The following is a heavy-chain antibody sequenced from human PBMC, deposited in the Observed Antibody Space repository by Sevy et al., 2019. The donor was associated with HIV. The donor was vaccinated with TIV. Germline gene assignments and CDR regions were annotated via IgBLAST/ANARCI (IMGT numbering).Heavy chain of an antibody. Sequence: GESLKISCKGSGYSFTSYWIGWVRQMPGKGLEWMGIIYPGDSDTRYSPSFQGQVTISADKSISTAYLQWSSLKASDTAMYYCARTSRGYSSGWFRDAFDIWCQGTMVTVSS. CDR3: ARTSRGYSSGWFRDAFDI. V-gene: IGHV5-51*01. J-gene: IGHJ3*02. D-gene: IGHD6-19*01. CDR1: GYSFTSYW. CDR2: IYPGDSDT.